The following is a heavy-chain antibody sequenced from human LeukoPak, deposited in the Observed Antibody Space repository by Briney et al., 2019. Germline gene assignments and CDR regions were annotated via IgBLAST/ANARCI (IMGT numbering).Heavy chain of an antibody. V-gene: IGHV4-59*12. J-gene: IGHJ4*02. D-gene: IGHD2-2*01. CDR3: ASQTGYCSTTSCYDY. CDR2: IYYSGST. CDR1: GGSISSYY. Sequence: PSETLSLTCTVSGGSISSYYWSWIRQPPGKGLEWIGYIYYSGSTNYNPSLKSRVTISVGTSRTQFSLKLSSVTAADTAVYYCASQTGYCSTTSCYDYWGQGTLVTVSS.